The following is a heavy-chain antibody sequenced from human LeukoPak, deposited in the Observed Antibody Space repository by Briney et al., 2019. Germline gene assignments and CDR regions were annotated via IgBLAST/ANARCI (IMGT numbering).Heavy chain of an antibody. D-gene: IGHD4-17*01. CDR2: IYPGDSDT. CDR3: ARHHDYGDYGCFDY. CDR1: GYRFTSYW. Sequence: GESLKISCKGFGYRFTSYWIGWVRQMPGKGLEWMGIIYPGDSDTRYSPSFQGQVTISADKSIRTAYLQWSSLKASDTAIYYCARHHDYGDYGCFDYWGQGTLVTVSS. J-gene: IGHJ4*02. V-gene: IGHV5-51*01.